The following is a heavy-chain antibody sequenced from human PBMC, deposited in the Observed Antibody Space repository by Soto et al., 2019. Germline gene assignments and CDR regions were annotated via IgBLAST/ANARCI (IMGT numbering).Heavy chain of an antibody. J-gene: IGHJ5*02. D-gene: IGHD3-10*01. V-gene: IGHV3-23*01. CDR3: AKNSGWFNT. CDR1: GFPFSTTD. Sequence: PGGSLRLSCAASGFPFSTTDMSWVRQAPGKGLEWVSTIGGSGETTYYADSVKGRFTISRDNSKNTLYLQMNSLRADDTALYYCAKNSGWFNTWGQRALVTVSS. CDR2: IGGSGETT.